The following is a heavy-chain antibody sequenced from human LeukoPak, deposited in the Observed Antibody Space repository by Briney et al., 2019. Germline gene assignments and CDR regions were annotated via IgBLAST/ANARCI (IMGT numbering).Heavy chain of an antibody. V-gene: IGHV4-61*02. CDR1: GGSISSGSYY. Sequence: SQTLSLTCTVSGGSISSGSYYWSWIRQPAGKGLEWIGRIYTSGSTNYNPSLKSRVTISVDTSKNQSSMKLSSVTVADAAVYYWAISRLHAGLIPRGWFAPWGQGTLVTVSS. D-gene: IGHD2-2*01. J-gene: IGHJ5*02. CDR3: AISRLHAGLIPRGWFAP. CDR2: IYTSGST.